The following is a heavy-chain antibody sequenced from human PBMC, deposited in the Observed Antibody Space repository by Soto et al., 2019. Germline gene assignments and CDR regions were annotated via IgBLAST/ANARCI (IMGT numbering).Heavy chain of an antibody. V-gene: IGHV4-30-4*01. CDR1: GGSISSGDYY. D-gene: IGHD6-13*01. J-gene: IGHJ4*02. Sequence: SETLSLTCTVSGGSISSGDYYWSWIRQPPGKGLEWIGYIFYSGSTYYNLSLKSRVTISVDTSKNQFSLKLSSVTAADTAVYYCAREAAAGAFDYWGQGTLVTVSS. CDR3: AREAAAGAFDY. CDR2: IFYSGST.